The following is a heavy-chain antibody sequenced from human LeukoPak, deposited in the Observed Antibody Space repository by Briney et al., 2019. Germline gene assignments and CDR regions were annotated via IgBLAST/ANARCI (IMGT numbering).Heavy chain of an antibody. CDR3: ARGVHSFWSGWYYNWFDP. V-gene: IGHV4-34*01. D-gene: IGHD3-3*01. Sequence: SETLSLTCAVYGGSFSGYYWSWIRQPPGKGLEWIGEINHSGSTNYNPSLKSRVTISVDTSKNQFSLKLSSVTAADTAVYYCARGVHSFWSGWYYNWFDPWGQGTLVTVSS. CDR2: INHSGST. J-gene: IGHJ5*02. CDR1: GGSFSGYY.